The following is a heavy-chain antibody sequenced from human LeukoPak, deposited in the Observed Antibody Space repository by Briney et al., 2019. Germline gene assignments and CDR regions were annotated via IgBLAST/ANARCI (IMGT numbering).Heavy chain of an antibody. V-gene: IGHV4-4*07. D-gene: IGHD1-1*01. CDR1: GDSISSYY. CDR3: ASLLERKDY. Sequence: SETLSLTCTVAGDSISSYYWSWIRQPAREGLEWIGRIYTSGSTNYNPSLKSRVTMSVDTSKNQFSLKLSSVTAADTAVYYCASLLERKDYWGQGTLVTVSS. CDR2: IYTSGST. J-gene: IGHJ4*02.